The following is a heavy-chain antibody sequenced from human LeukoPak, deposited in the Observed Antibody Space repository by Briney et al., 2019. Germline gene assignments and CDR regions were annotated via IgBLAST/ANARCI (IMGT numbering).Heavy chain of an antibody. CDR2: ISSSSSYI. Sequence: ESGGSLRLSCAASGFTFSSYSMNWVRQAPGKGLEWVSSISSSSSYIYYADSVKGRFTISRDNAKNSLYLQMNSLRAEDTAVYYCARVGATDAFDIWGQGTMVTVSS. CDR3: ARVGATDAFDI. CDR1: GFTFSSYS. J-gene: IGHJ3*02. V-gene: IGHV3-21*01. D-gene: IGHD1-26*01.